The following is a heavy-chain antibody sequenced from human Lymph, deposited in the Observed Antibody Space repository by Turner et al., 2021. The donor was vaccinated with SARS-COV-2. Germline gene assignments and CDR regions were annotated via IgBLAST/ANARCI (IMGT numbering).Heavy chain of an antibody. D-gene: IGHD3-22*01. CDR3: ARNDRVVVQSFDY. J-gene: IGHJ4*02. CDR2: IYYSGST. V-gene: IGHV4-39*01. Sequence: QLQLQESGPGLVKPSETLSLTCTVPGGSISSSSYYWGWISQPPGKGLEWIGRIYYSGSTYYNASLKSRVTISVDTSKNQFSLKLSSVTAADTAVYYCARNDRVVVQSFDYWGQGTLVTVSS. CDR1: GGSISSSSYY.